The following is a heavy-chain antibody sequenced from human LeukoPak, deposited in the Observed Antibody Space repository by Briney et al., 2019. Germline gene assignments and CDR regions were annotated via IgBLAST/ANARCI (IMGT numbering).Heavy chain of an antibody. J-gene: IGHJ1*01. V-gene: IGHV4-31*03. CDR1: GGSISSGGHP. CDR3: ARTPATYYYDSSGYYGVIFQH. D-gene: IGHD3-22*01. CDR2: IYYSGST. Sequence: SETLSLTCIVSGGSISSGGHPWSWIRQHPGKGLEWIGYIYYSGSTYYNPSLKSRVTISVDTSKNQFSLKLSSVTAADTAVYYCARTPATYYYDSSGYYGVIFQHWGQGTLVTVSS.